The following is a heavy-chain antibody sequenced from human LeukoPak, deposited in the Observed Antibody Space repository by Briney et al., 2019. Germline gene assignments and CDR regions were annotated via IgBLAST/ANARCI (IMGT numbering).Heavy chain of an antibody. D-gene: IGHD3-3*01. CDR2: INQDGTEK. CDR3: ARDAPAGWSYYYYMDV. V-gene: IGHV3-7*01. J-gene: IGHJ6*03. CDR1: GFTSTTYS. Sequence: GGSLRLSCAASGFTSTTYSMSWVRQLPGKGLEWGANINQDGTEKYYVGSVKGRFTISRDNAKNSLDLQMNSLRAEDTAVYYCARDAPAGWSYYYYMDVWGKGTTVTVSS.